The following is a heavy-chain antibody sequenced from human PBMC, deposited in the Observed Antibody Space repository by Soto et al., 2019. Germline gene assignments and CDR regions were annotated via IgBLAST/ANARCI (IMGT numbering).Heavy chain of an antibody. J-gene: IGHJ3*02. D-gene: IGHD3-10*01. CDR1: GFTFSSYA. CDR2: ISGSGGST. V-gene: IGHV3-23*01. CDR3: AKTTYYGSELVAFDI. Sequence: EVQLLESGGGLLQPGGSLSPPCAASGFTFSSYAMSWVRKAPGKGLEWVSAISGSGGSTYYADSVKGRFTISRDNSKNTLYLQMNSLRAEDTAVYYCAKTTYYGSELVAFDIWGQGTMVTVSS.